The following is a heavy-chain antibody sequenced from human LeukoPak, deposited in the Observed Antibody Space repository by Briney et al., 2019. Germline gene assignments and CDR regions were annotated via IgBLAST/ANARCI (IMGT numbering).Heavy chain of an antibody. CDR3: ASLYIAVAGGGY. J-gene: IGHJ4*02. V-gene: IGHV5-10-1*01. D-gene: IGHD6-19*01. Sequence: GESLKISCKGSGYSFTSYWISWVRQMPGKGLEWMGRIDPSDSYTNYSPSFQGHVTISADKSISTAHLQCSSLKASDTAMYYCASLYIAVAGGGYWGQGTLVTVSS. CDR2: IDPSDSYT. CDR1: GYSFTSYW.